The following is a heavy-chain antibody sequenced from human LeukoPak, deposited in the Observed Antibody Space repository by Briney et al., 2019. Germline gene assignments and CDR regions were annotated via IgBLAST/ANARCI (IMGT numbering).Heavy chain of an antibody. J-gene: IGHJ4*02. D-gene: IGHD5-24*01. CDR1: GGSFSGYY. V-gene: IGHV4-31*11. CDR3: ARGVRWLQLSYFDY. Sequence: PSETLSLTCAVYGGSFSGYYWSWSRQHPGKGLEWIGYIYYSGSTYYNPSLKSRVTISVDTSKNQFSLKLSSVTAADTAVYYCARGVRWLQLSYFDYWGQGTLVTVSS. CDR2: IYYSGST.